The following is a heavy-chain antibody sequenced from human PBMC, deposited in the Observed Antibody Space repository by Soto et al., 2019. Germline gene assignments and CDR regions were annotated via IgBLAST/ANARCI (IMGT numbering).Heavy chain of an antibody. CDR3: ARGVPTETTKYWYFDL. CDR2: IIPIRGIA. CDR1: GGTFSSYT. D-gene: IGHD4-17*01. Sequence: QVQLVQSGAEVQKPGSSVKFSCKASGGTFSSYTISRVRQVPGQGLAWMGGIIPIRGIAKYAKKFQGRVTITADKSTSTAYRELSSLRSDDTAVYYGARGVPTETTKYWYFDLWGRGTLVTVSS. J-gene: IGHJ2*01. V-gene: IGHV1-69*02.